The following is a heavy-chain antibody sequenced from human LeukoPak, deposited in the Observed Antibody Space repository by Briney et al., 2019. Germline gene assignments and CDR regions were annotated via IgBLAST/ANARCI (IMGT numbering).Heavy chain of an antibody. CDR1: GGSISSYY. J-gene: IGHJ4*02. D-gene: IGHD4-23*01. CDR2: IYYSGST. CDR3: ARQTTVAYYFDY. Sequence: SETLSLTCTVSGGSISSYYWSWIRPPPGKGLGWIGYIYYSGSTNYNPSLKSRVTISVDTSKNQFSLKLSSVTAADTAVYYCARQTTVAYYFDYWGQGTLVTVSS. V-gene: IGHV4-59*01.